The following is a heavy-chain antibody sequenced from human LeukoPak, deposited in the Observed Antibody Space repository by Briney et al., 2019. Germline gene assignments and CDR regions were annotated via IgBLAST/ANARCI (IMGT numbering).Heavy chain of an antibody. D-gene: IGHD2-15*01. Sequence: SETLSLTCAVYDGSFSGSYWSWIRQPPGKGLEWIGEINHSGSTNYNPSLKSRVTISVDTSKNQFSLKLSSVTAADTAVYYCARVYCSGGSCPERGMDVWGKGTTVTVSS. CDR2: INHSGST. CDR1: DGSFSGSY. J-gene: IGHJ6*04. V-gene: IGHV4-34*01. CDR3: ARVYCSGGSCPERGMDV.